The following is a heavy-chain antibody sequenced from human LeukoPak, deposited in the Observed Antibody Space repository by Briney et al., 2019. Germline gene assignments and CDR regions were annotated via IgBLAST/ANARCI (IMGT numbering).Heavy chain of an antibody. J-gene: IGHJ3*02. CDR2: IIPIPGIA. V-gene: IGHV1-69*04. Sequence: GASVKVSCKASGGTFSSYAISWVRQAPGQGAEWMGRIIPIPGIANYAQKFQGRVTITADKSTSTAYMELSSLRSEDTAVYYCAQSADRNAFDIWGQGTMVTVSS. D-gene: IGHD1-14*01. CDR3: AQSADRNAFDI. CDR1: GGTFSSYA.